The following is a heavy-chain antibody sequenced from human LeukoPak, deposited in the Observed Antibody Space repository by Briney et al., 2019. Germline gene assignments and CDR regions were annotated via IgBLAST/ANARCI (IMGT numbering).Heavy chain of an antibody. CDR3: ARRHSSGWLPTDYYYYMDV. V-gene: IGHV1-18*01. D-gene: IGHD6-19*01. CDR2: ISAYNGNT. CDR1: GYTFTSYG. Sequence: ASVKVSCKASGYTFTSYGISWVRQAPGQGLEWMGWISAYNGNTNYAQKLQGRVTMTTDTSTSTAYMELRSLRSDDTAVYYCARRHSSGWLPTDYYYYMDVWGKGTTVTVSS. J-gene: IGHJ6*03.